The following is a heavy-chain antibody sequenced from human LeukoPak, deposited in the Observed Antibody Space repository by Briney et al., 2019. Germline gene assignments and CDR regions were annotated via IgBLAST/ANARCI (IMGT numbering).Heavy chain of an antibody. J-gene: IGHJ6*02. V-gene: IGHV3-48*02. Sequence: GGSLRLSCAASGFTFSTHSMNWVRQAPGKGLEWVSYISTSSSTIYYADSVRGRFTISRDNAKNSLYLQMNSLRDEDTAVYYCARVSGGHYGSGSYTAEGVWGQGTTVTVSS. CDR2: ISTSSSTI. CDR1: GFTFSTHS. D-gene: IGHD3-10*01. CDR3: ARVSGGHYGSGSYTAEGV.